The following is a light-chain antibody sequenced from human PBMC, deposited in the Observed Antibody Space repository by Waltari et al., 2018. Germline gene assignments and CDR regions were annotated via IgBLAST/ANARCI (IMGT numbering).Light chain of an antibody. J-gene: IGLJ2*01. Sequence: QSALTQPASVSGSPGQSITISCPGTSSDVGTYTYLSSYQQHPGKAPKLLIFDVSIRPSGVSNRFSGSKSGNTASLTISGLQAEDEADYYCSSYISSSTLELFGGGTSLTVL. V-gene: IGLV2-14*03. CDR3: SSYISSSTLEL. CDR1: SSDVGTYTY. CDR2: DVS.